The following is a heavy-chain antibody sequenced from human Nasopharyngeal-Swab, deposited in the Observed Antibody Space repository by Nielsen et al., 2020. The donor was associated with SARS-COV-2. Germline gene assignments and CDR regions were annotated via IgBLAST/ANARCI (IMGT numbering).Heavy chain of an antibody. D-gene: IGHD3-10*01. CDR2: IYYSGST. J-gene: IGHJ6*02. V-gene: IGHV4-39*01. CDR3: ARQRGSGSYWDHYYYAMDV. CDR1: GGSISSSSYY. Sequence: SETLFLTCTVSGGSISSSSYYWGWIRQPQGKGLEWIGSIYYSGSTYYNPSLKSRVTISVDTSKNQFSLKLSSVTAADTAVYYCARQRGSGSYWDHYYYAMDVWGQGTTVTVSS.